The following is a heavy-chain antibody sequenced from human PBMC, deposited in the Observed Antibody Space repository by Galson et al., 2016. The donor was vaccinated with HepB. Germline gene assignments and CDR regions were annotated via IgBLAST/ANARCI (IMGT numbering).Heavy chain of an antibody. CDR3: ACYGSGRRMVV. V-gene: IGHV4-39*01. D-gene: IGHD3-10*01. CDR2: IHDSGST. Sequence: ETLSLTCNVSGGSISRSGYYWGWIRQSPGKGLEWIGSIHDSGSTYYNPSLKRRVIIYVETSKNQFSLNLSSVTAADTAVYYFACYGSGRRMVVWGQGTWGTVSS. J-gene: IGHJ6*02. CDR1: GGSISRSGYY.